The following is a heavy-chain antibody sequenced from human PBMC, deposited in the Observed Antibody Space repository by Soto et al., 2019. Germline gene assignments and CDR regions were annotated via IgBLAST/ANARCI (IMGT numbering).Heavy chain of an antibody. CDR2: IYYIGST. J-gene: IGHJ5*02. CDR3: ARGGQLQIAIEDWFDF. D-gene: IGHD1-1*01. CDR1: GGSISSGVYY. Sequence: SETLSLPCTVSGGSISSGVYYWSWIRNQPGNGLEWIGSIYYIGSTYYNPSLKSRVTISVYTSKNQISLKLSSVTAADTAVSYRARGGQLQIAIEDWFDFYGQLSLV. V-gene: IGHV4-31*03.